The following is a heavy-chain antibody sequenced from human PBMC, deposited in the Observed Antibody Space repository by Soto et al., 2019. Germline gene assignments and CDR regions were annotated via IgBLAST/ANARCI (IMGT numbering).Heavy chain of an antibody. CDR3: ARTPPDSSSWYRWFDP. D-gene: IGHD6-13*01. V-gene: IGHV1-69*13. CDR2: IIPIFGTA. J-gene: IGHJ5*02. Sequence: SGKVSWKASGGAFISYAISSLLQAPGQGLEWMGGIIPIFGTANYAQKFQGRVTITADESTSTAYMELSSLRSEDTAVYYCARTPPDSSSWYRWFDPWGQGTLVTVSS. CDR1: GGAFISYA.